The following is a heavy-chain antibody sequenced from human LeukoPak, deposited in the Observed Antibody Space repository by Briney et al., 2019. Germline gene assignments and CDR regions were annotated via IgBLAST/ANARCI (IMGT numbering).Heavy chain of an antibody. CDR2: IYYSGST. CDR3: ARGRDSSRDAFDI. J-gene: IGHJ3*02. Sequence: SETLSLTCTVSGGSISSYYWNWIRQPPGKGLEWIGYIYYSGSTNYNPSLKSRVTISVDTSKNQFSLKLSSVTAADTAVYYCARGRDSSRDAFDIWGQGTMVTVSS. D-gene: IGHD6-13*01. V-gene: IGHV4-59*01. CDR1: GGSISSYY.